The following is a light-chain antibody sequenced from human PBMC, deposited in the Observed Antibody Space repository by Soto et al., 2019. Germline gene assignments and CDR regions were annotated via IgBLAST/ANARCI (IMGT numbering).Light chain of an antibody. V-gene: IGKV1-9*01. CDR2: AAS. CDR1: QGISSY. CDR3: QQHNSYLGVT. Sequence: DIQLTQSPSFLSASVGDRVTITCRASQGISSYLAWYQQKPGKAPKLLIYAASTLQSGVPSRFSGSGSGTEFTLTISSLQAEDFATYYCQQHNSYLGVTFGQGTKLEIK. J-gene: IGKJ2*01.